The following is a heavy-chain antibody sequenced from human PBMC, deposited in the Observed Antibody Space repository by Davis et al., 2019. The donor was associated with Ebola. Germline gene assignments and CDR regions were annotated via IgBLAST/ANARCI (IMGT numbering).Heavy chain of an antibody. Sequence: GESLKISCAASGFTFSSYSLNWVRQAPGKGLEWVSYISSGSGTIHYADSVKGRFTISRDNSKNTLYLQMNSLRAEDTAVYYCARVYGDYLFVFDYWGQGTLVTVSS. CDR3: ARVYGDYLFVFDY. V-gene: IGHV3-48*01. J-gene: IGHJ4*02. CDR1: GFTFSSYS. D-gene: IGHD4-17*01. CDR2: ISSGSGTI.